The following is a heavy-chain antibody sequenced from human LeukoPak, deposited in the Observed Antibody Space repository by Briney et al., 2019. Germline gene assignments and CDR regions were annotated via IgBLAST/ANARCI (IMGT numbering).Heavy chain of an antibody. J-gene: IGHJ4*02. Sequence: GGSLSLSCAASGLTLSSHAMSWVRQAPGKGLEWVSGNSASGGKAYYADTLKGRFTISRDNSKNMVYLQMDRRRAEDTAVYYCALSGYGDRDHWGQGTLVTVSS. CDR3: ALSGYGDRDH. V-gene: IGHV3-23*01. CDR2: NSASGGKA. CDR1: GLTLSSHA. D-gene: IGHD3-22*01.